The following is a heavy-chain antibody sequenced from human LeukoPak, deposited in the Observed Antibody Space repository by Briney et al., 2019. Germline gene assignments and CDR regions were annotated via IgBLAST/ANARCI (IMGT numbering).Heavy chain of an antibody. CDR2: INTNTGNP. V-gene: IGHV7-4-1*02. CDR1: GYTFTSYA. Sequence: GASVKVSCTASGYTFTSYAMNWVRQAPGQGLEWMGWINTNTGNPTYAQGFTGRFVFSLDTSVSTAYLQISSLRAEDTALYYCARDREDVYNLGNDAFDIWGQGTMVTVSS. J-gene: IGHJ3*02. D-gene: IGHD5-24*01. CDR3: ARDREDVYNLGNDAFDI.